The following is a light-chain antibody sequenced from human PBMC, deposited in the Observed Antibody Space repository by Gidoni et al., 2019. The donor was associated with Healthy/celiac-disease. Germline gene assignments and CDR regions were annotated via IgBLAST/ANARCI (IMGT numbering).Light chain of an antibody. CDR1: QSVSSSY. J-gene: IGKJ1*01. CDR2: GAS. Sequence: EIVLTQSPGTLSLSPGERATLSCRASQSVSSSYLAWYQQKPGQAPRLLIYGASSRATGIPDRFSGSGSGTDFTLTISRLEPEDFAVYYCPQYGSRWTFGQGTKVEIK. V-gene: IGKV3-20*01. CDR3: PQYGSRWT.